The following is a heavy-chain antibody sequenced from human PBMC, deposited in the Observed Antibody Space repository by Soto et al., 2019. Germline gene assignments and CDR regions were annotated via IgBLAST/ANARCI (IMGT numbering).Heavy chain of an antibody. J-gene: IGHJ3*02. CDR1: GFSISTYA. V-gene: IGHV3-30*04. CDR2: ISYNGNNK. D-gene: IGHD1-26*01. CDR3: ARRSFPYSGSPLEPWSDALDI. Sequence: QVQLVESGGGVVQPGRSLRLSCAASGFSISTYALHWVRQAPGKGPEWVAIISYNGNNKHYADSVKGRFTISRDNSKNTVDLQMNSLRVEDTAMYYCARRSFPYSGSPLEPWSDALDIWGQGTMDTVSS.